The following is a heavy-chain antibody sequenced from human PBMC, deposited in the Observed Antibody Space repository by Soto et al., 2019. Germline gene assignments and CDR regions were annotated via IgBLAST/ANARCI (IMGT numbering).Heavy chain of an antibody. Sequence: SAILSLTCSVSGDSIRGLVYSLDWNSQAPGRGLEWIGYVYPSGATYYNPSFRGRLTLSIDRSKNQFSLKLTSVTAADTAVYYCAKDVDYDSSEVDYWGQGTLVTVSS. CDR1: GDSIRGLVYS. D-gene: IGHD3-22*01. CDR2: VYPSGAT. J-gene: IGHJ4*02. CDR3: AKDVDYDSSEVDY. V-gene: IGHV4-30-2*01.